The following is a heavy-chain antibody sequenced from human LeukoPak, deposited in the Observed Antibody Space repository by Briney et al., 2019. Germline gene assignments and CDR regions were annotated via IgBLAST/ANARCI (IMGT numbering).Heavy chain of an antibody. CDR2: TRNKANSYTT. D-gene: IGHD6-13*01. CDR1: GFTFSDYY. V-gene: IGHV3-72*01. Sequence: PGGSLRLSCAASGFTFSDYYMSWIRQAPGKGLEWVGRTRNKANSYTTEYAASVKGRFTISRDDSKNSLYLQMNSLKTEDTAVYYCARDLLRYSSSWGGAFDIWGQGTMVTVSS. CDR3: ARDLLRYSSSWGGAFDI. J-gene: IGHJ3*02.